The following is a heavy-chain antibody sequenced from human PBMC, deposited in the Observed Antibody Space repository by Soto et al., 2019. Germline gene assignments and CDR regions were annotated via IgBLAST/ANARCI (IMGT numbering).Heavy chain of an antibody. CDR2: IFYSGST. V-gene: IGHV4-59*08. D-gene: IGHD6-13*01. CDR3: TRHASSHSPLDP. CDR1: GGSISRYY. Sequence: PSETLSLTCTVSGGSISRYYWSWIRQPPGKELEWIGYIFYSGSTNFNPSLKSRVTMSVDKYKNQISLNLRCVTAADTAVYYCTRHASSHSPLDPWRQGPLVTVSS. J-gene: IGHJ5*02.